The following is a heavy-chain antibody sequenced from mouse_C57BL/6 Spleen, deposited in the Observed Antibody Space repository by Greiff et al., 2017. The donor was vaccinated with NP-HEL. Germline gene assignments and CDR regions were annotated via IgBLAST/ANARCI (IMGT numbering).Heavy chain of an antibody. Sequence: VQLQQPGAELVKPGASVKLSCKASGYTFTSYWMHWVKQRPGQGLEWIGMIHPNSGSTNYNEKFKSKATLTVDKSSSTAYMQLSSLTSEDSAVYYCARSGGYYDYDWYFDVWGTGTTVTVSS. CDR1: GYTFTSYW. V-gene: IGHV1-64*01. J-gene: IGHJ1*03. CDR2: IHPNSGST. CDR3: ARSGGYYDYDWYFDV. D-gene: IGHD2-4*01.